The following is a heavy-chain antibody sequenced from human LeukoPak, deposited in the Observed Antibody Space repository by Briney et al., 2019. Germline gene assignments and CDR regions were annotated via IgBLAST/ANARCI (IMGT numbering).Heavy chain of an antibody. J-gene: IGHJ4*02. CDR2: ISKDGSSK. V-gene: IGHV3-30*18. CDR3: AKAAYCTSTSCHFSGYAQRPLDS. Sequence: GRSLRLSCVASGFTFNTYGMHWVCQAPGKGLEWVAGISKDGSSKDYADSVKGRFTNSRDNSKNTMYLQMNSLRVEDTAVYYCAKAAYCTSTSCHFSGYAQRPLDSWGQGTLVTVSS. CDR1: GFTFNTYG. D-gene: IGHD2-2*01.